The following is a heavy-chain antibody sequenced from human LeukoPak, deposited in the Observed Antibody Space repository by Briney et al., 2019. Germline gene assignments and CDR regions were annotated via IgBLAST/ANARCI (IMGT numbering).Heavy chain of an antibody. J-gene: IGHJ4*02. D-gene: IGHD3-22*01. Sequence: GGSLRLSCAASGFTFSTYAMSWVRQAPGKGLEWVSAISGSGAGTYHADSVKGRFTISRDNSKNTLYLQMNSLRAEDTAVYYCAKGNTYYYDTNGYYSYFDYWGQGTLVTVSS. CDR2: ISGSGAGT. CDR1: GFTFSTYA. CDR3: AKGNTYYYDTNGYYSYFDY. V-gene: IGHV3-23*01.